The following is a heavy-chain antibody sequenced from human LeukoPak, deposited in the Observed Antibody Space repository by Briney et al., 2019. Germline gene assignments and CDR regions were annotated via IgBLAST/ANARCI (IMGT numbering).Heavy chain of an antibody. J-gene: IGHJ4*02. CDR1: GFTVSSNY. D-gene: IGHD3-3*01. Sequence: GGSLRLSCAASGFTVSSNYMSWVRQAPGKGLEWVANIKQDGSEKYYVDSMKGRFTISRDNAKNSLFLQMNNLRAEDTAVYYCARDVEPSDFWSGYSYWGQGSLVTVSS. CDR3: ARDVEPSDFWSGYSY. V-gene: IGHV3-7*01. CDR2: IKQDGSEK.